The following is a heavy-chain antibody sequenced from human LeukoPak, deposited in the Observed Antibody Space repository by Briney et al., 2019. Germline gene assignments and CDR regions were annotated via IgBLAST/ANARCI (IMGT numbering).Heavy chain of an antibody. J-gene: IGHJ4*02. V-gene: IGHV3-30-3*01. Sequence: GGSLRLSCAASGFTFATYAMTWVRQAPGKGLEWVAVISYDGSNKYYADSVKGRFTISRDNSKNTLYLQMNSLRAEDTAVYYCASLSSPGLFDYWGQGTLVTVSS. CDR1: GFTFATYA. CDR2: ISYDGSNK. D-gene: IGHD6-13*01. CDR3: ASLSSPGLFDY.